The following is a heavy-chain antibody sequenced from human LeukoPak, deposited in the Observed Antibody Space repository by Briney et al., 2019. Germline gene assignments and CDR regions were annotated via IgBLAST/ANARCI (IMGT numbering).Heavy chain of an antibody. J-gene: IGHJ1*01. V-gene: IGHV3-7*01. Sequence: PGGSLRLSCAASGFTFSSYWTSWVRQAPGKGLEWVANIKQDGSEKYYVDSVKGRFAISRDNAKNSLYLQMNSLRAEDTAVYYCARVGRGFGELLYYFQHWGQGTLVTVSS. CDR3: ARVGRGFGELLYYFQH. CDR1: GFTFSSYW. CDR2: IKQDGSEK. D-gene: IGHD3-10*01.